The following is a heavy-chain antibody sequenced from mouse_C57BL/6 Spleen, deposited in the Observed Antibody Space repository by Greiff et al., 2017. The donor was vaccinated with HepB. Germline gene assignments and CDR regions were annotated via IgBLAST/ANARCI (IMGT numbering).Heavy chain of an antibody. J-gene: IGHJ2*01. Sequence: QVQLKQPGAELVKPGASVKVSCKASGYTFTSYWMHWVKQRPGQGLEWIGRIHPSDSDTNYNQKFKGKATLTVDKSSSTAYMQLSSLTSEDSAVYYCAIQTAQATVYFDYWGQGTTLTVSS. CDR1: GYTFTSYW. V-gene: IGHV1-74*01. D-gene: IGHD3-2*02. CDR3: AIQTAQATVYFDY. CDR2: IHPSDSDT.